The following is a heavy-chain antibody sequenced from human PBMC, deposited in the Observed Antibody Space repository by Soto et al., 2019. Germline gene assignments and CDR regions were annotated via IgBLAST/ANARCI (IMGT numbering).Heavy chain of an antibody. V-gene: IGHV3-23*01. D-gene: IGHD6-19*01. Sequence: GGSLRLSCAASGFTFSSYAMSWVRQAPGKGLEWVSAISGSGGSTYYADSVKGRFTTSRDNSKNTLYLQMNSLRAEDTAVYYCAKGVADSSGWFYYFDSWGQGTLVTVSS. CDR2: ISGSGGST. CDR1: GFTFSSYA. J-gene: IGHJ4*02. CDR3: AKGVADSSGWFYYFDS.